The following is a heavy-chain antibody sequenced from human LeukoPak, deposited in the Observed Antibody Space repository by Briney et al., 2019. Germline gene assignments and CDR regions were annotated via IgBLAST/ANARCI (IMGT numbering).Heavy chain of an antibody. CDR1: GFTVSSNY. CDR2: IYSGGST. V-gene: IGHV3-66*01. CDR3: ARDLTIFGVAPNDAFDI. Sequence: GGSLRLSCAASGFTVSSNYMSWVRQAPGKGLEWVSVIYSGGSTYYADSVKGRFTISRDNSKNTLYLQMNSLRAEDTAVYYCARDLTIFGVAPNDAFDIWGQGTMVTVSS. D-gene: IGHD3-3*01. J-gene: IGHJ3*02.